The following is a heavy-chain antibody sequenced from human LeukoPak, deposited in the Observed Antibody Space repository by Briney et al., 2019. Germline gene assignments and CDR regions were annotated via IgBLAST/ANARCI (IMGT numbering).Heavy chain of an antibody. D-gene: IGHD2-2*02. V-gene: IGHV3-21*01. Sequence: GGSLRLSCAASGFTFSSYSMSWVRQTPGKGLEWVSSITSSSTYIYYADSVKGRFTISRDNAKTSLYLQMNSLRAEDTAVYYCTRGHQLLYSALMGNNYFDYWGQGTLVTVSS. CDR3: TRGHQLLYSALMGNNYFDY. J-gene: IGHJ4*02. CDR1: GFTFSSYS. CDR2: ITSSSTYI.